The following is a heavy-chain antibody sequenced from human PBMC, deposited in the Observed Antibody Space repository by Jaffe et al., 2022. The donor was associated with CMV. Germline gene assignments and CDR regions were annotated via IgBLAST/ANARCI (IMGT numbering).Heavy chain of an antibody. CDR2: ISGSGGST. D-gene: IGHD4-4*01. Sequence: EVQLLESGGGLVQPGGSLRLSCAASGFTFSSYVVNWVRQAPGKGLEWVSAISGSGGSTNYADSVKGRFTISRDNSKNTVYLQMNSLRADDTAVYYCAKDRHDYREGNGMDVWGQGTTVTVSS. J-gene: IGHJ6*02. CDR1: GFTFSSYV. V-gene: IGHV3-23*01. CDR3: AKDRHDYREGNGMDV.